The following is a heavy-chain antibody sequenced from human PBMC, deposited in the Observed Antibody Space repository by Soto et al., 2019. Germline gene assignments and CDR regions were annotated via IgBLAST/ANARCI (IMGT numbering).Heavy chain of an antibody. CDR3: ARVNLAPWGVVVPAARGVELYGMDV. D-gene: IGHD2-2*01. CDR2: IIPILGIA. CDR1: GGTFSSYT. Sequence: QVQLVQSGAEVKKPGSSVKVSCKASGGTFSSYTISWVRQAPGQGLEWMGRIIPILGIANYAQKFQGRVTITADKSTSTAYMELSSLRSEDTAVYYCARVNLAPWGVVVPAARGVELYGMDVWGQGTTVTVSS. V-gene: IGHV1-69*02. J-gene: IGHJ6*02.